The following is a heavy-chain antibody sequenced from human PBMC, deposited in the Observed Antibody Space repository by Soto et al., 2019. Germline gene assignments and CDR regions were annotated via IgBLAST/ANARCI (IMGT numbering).Heavy chain of an antibody. V-gene: IGHV3-30*18. D-gene: IGHD6-13*01. CDR1: GFTFSSYG. CDR3: AKETTRSSWYGGQPEPIDY. Sequence: QVQLVESGGGVVQPGRSLRLSCAASGFTFSSYGMHWVRQAPGKGLEWVAVISYDGSNKYYADSVKGRFTISRDNSKNTLYLQMNSLRAEDTAVYYCAKETTRSSWYGGQPEPIDYWGQGTLVTVSS. J-gene: IGHJ4*02. CDR2: ISYDGSNK.